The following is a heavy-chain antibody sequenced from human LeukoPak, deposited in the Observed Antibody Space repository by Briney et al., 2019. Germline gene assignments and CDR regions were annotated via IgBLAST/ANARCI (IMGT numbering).Heavy chain of an antibody. CDR1: GGSINSYY. Sequence: SETLFLTCTVSGGSINSYYWSWIRQPPGKGLEWIGSIYYSGSTKYNPSLKSRVTISVDTSKNQFSLKLSSVTAADTAVYYCARVRCISTSCPIDYWGQGTLVTVSS. CDR2: IYYSGST. J-gene: IGHJ4*02. V-gene: IGHV4-59*01. D-gene: IGHD2-2*01. CDR3: ARVRCISTSCPIDY.